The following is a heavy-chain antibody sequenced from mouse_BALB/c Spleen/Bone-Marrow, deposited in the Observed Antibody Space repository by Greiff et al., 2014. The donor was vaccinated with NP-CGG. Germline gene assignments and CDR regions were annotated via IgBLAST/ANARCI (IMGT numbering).Heavy chain of an antibody. D-gene: IGHD1-1*01. CDR2: IYPGDGDT. CDR1: GYALSSSW. V-gene: IGHV1-82*01. CDR3: ARHYGSSGAMDY. J-gene: IGHJ4*01. Sequence: QVQLKESGPELVKPGASVKISCKASGYALSSSWMYWVKPRPGQGLEWIGRIYPGDGDTNYNGKFKGKATLTADKSSSTAYMQLSSLTSVESAVEVCARHYGSSGAMDYWGQGTSVTVSS.